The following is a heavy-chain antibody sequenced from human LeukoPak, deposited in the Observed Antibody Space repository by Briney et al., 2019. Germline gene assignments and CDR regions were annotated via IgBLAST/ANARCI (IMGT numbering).Heavy chain of an antibody. V-gene: IGHV4-34*01. CDR1: GGSFSGYY. J-gene: IGHJ4*02. CDR2: INHSGST. Sequence: SQTLSLTCAVYGGSFSGYYWSWIRQPPGKGLEWIGEINHSGSTNYNPSLKSRVTISVDTSKNQFSLKLSSVTAADTAVYYCARESRRSSVWGQGTLVTVSP. CDR3: ARESRRSSV. D-gene: IGHD3-16*01.